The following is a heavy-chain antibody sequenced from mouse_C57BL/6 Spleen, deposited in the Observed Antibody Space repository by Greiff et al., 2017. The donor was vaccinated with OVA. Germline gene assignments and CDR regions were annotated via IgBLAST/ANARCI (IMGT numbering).Heavy chain of an antibody. Sequence: EVQLQQSGPELVKPGASVKISCKASGYTFTDYYMNWVKQSHGKSLEWIGDINPNNGGTSYNQKFKGKATLTVDKSSSTAYMELRSLTSEDSAVYYCARRGVYYYGSSYEINFDYWGQGTTLTVSS. CDR1: GYTFTDYY. CDR3: ARRGVYYYGSSYEINFDY. J-gene: IGHJ2*01. CDR2: INPNNGGT. D-gene: IGHD1-1*01. V-gene: IGHV1-26*01.